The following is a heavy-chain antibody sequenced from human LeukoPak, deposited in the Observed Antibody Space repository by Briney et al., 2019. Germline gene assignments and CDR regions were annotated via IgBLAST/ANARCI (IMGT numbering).Heavy chain of an antibody. D-gene: IGHD5-18*01. Sequence: SETLSLTCTVSGASISSYYWSWIRQPPGKGLEWIGYIDYSGSTKNNPSLKSRVTISLDTSKKQFSLKLSSVTAADTAVYSCARTRRGYTYGFPSRELLKAFDMWGQGTMVTVSS. CDR1: GASISSYY. J-gene: IGHJ3*02. CDR2: IDYSGST. V-gene: IGHV4-59*01. CDR3: ARTRRGYTYGFPSRELLKAFDM.